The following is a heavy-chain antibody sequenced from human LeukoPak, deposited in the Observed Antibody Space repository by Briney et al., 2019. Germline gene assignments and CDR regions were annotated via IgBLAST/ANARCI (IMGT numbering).Heavy chain of an antibody. D-gene: IGHD6-19*01. Sequence: SGPTLVNPTQTLTLTCTFSGFSLSTSGMCVSWIRQPPGKALEWLARIDWDDDKFYSTSLKTRLSVSKDTSKNQVVLTMTNMDPVDTATYYCARKIAVAAPFDYWGQGTLVTVSS. V-gene: IGHV2-70*17. J-gene: IGHJ4*02. CDR2: IDWDDDK. CDR3: ARKIAVAAPFDY. CDR1: GFSLSTSGMC.